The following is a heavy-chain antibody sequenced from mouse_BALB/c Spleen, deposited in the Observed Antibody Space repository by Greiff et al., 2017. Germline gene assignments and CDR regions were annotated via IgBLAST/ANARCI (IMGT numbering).Heavy chain of an antibody. J-gene: IGHJ3*01. CDR1: GYTFTSYW. CDR2: IYPSDSYT. V-gene: IGHV1-69*02. D-gene: IGHD2-4*01. CDR3: TRDYPFAY. Sequence: VQLQQPGAELVRPGASVKLSCKASGYTFTSYWINWVKQRPGQGLEWIGNIYPSDSYTNYNQKFKDKATLTVDKSSSTAYMQRSSPTSEDSAVYYCTRDYPFAYWGQGTLVTVSA.